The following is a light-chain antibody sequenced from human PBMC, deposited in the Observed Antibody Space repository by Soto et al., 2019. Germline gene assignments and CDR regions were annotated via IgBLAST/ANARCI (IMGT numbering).Light chain of an antibody. J-gene: IGLJ3*02. V-gene: IGLV1-40*01. CDR2: GNS. CDR3: QSYDSSLSWV. CDR1: SSNIGAGYD. Sequence: QSVLTQAPSESGAPGQRVTISCTGSSSNIGAGYDVHWYQQLPGTAPKLLIYGNSNRPSGVPDRFSGSKSGTSASLAISGLQAEDEADYYCQSYDSSLSWVFGGGTKLTVL.